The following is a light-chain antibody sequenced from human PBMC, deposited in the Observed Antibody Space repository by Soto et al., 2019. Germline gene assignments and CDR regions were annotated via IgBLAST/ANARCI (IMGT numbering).Light chain of an antibody. CDR3: CSYAVSSTYV. CDR1: SSEVGSYNL. CDR2: EVS. Sequence: SVLTQPASVSGSPGQSITISCTGTSSEVGSYNLVSWYQQHPGKAPKLMIYEVSKRPSGVSNRFSGSKSGNTASLTISGLQAEDEAYYYCCSYAVSSTYVFGTGTKVTDL. V-gene: IGLV2-23*02. J-gene: IGLJ1*01.